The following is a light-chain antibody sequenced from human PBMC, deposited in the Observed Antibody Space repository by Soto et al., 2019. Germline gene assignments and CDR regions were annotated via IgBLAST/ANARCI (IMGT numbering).Light chain of an antibody. CDR2: DVN. CDR1: SSDVGGYNY. CDR3: CSYAGRSIG. V-gene: IGLV2-11*01. J-gene: IGLJ1*01. Sequence: QSALTQPRSVSGSPGQSVTISCTGTSSDVGGYNYVSWYQQHPGKAPKVMIYDVNKRPSGVPDRFSGSKSGNTASLTISGLQVDDEADYYCCSYAGRSIGFGTGTKLTVL.